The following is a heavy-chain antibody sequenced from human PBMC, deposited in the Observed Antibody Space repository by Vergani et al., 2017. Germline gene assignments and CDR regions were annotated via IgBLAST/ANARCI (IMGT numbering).Heavy chain of an antibody. D-gene: IGHD6-6*01. J-gene: IGHJ4*02. CDR3: AKEPLGIAARGGYFDY. CDR1: GFTFSSYA. V-gene: IGHV3-23*01. Sequence: EVQLLESGGGLVQPGGSLRLSCAASGFTFSSYAMSWVRQAPGKGLEWVSGISGSGGTTYYADSVEGRFTISRDNSKNTLYLQMNSLRAEDTAVYYCAKEPLGIAARGGYFDYWGQGTLVTVSS. CDR2: ISGSGGTT.